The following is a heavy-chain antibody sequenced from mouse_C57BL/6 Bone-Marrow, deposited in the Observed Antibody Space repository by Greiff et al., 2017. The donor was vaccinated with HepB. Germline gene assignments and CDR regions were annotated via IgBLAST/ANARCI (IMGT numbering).Heavy chain of an antibody. CDR1: GFTFSDYY. V-gene: IGHV5-16*01. Sequence: DVKLVESEGGLVQPGSSMKLSCTASGFTFSDYYMAWVRQVPEKGLEWVANINYDGSSTYYLDSLKSRFIISRDNAKNILYLQMSSLKSEDTATYYCARESLISFDYWGQGTTLTVSS. CDR2: INYDGSST. D-gene: IGHD1-2*01. CDR3: ARESLISFDY. J-gene: IGHJ2*01.